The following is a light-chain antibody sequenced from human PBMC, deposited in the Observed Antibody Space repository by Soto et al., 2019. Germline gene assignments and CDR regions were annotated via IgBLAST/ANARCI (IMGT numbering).Light chain of an antibody. V-gene: IGKV4-1*01. CDR2: WAS. J-gene: IGKJ5*01. CDR1: QSVLYSSSNRKY. CDR3: HQYYTTPIT. Sequence: DIVMTQSPDSLAVSLGETATINCKSSQSVLYSSSNRKYLAWYQQKAGQPPKLLIHWASTRDSGVPDRFSGSGSATDFTLTISDLQAEDVAVYYCHQYYTTPITFGQGTRLEIK.